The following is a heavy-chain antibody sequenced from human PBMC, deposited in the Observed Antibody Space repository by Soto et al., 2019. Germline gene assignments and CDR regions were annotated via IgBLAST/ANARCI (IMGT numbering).Heavy chain of an antibody. Sequence: SETLSLTCTVSGGSISSYYWSWIRQPPGKGLEWIGYIYYSGSTNFNPSLKSRVTISVDTSKNQFSLKLSSVTAADTAVYYCARGLTAMAEFYWGQGTLGTVSS. CDR2: IYYSGST. D-gene: IGHD5-18*01. J-gene: IGHJ4*02. V-gene: IGHV4-59*01. CDR3: ARGLTAMAEFY. CDR1: GGSISSYY.